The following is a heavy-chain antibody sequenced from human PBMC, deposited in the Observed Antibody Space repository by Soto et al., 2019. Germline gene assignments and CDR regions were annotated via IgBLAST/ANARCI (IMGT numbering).Heavy chain of an antibody. V-gene: IGHV3-7*01. CDR1: GFTVSSYW. Sequence: GGSPRLCCAACGFTVSSYWMSGVRQAPGKGLEWVANIKQDGSEKYYVDSVKGRFTISRDNAKNSLYLQMNSLRAEDTAVYYCARESRGAFDIWGQGTMVTVSS. CDR3: ARESRGAFDI. CDR2: IKQDGSEK. J-gene: IGHJ3*02.